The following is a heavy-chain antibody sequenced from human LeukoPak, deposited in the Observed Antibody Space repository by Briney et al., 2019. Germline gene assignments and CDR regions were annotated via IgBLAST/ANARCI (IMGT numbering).Heavy chain of an antibody. D-gene: IGHD6-19*01. CDR2: INTNTGNP. J-gene: IGHJ4*02. Sequence: ASVKVSCKASGYTFTSYAMNWVRQAPGQGLEWMGWINTNTGNPTYAQGFTGRFVFSLDTSVSTAYLQISGLKAEDTAVYYCARGAIAVAPYYFDYWGQGTLVTVSS. CDR3: ARGAIAVAPYYFDY. V-gene: IGHV7-4-1*02. CDR1: GYTFTSYA.